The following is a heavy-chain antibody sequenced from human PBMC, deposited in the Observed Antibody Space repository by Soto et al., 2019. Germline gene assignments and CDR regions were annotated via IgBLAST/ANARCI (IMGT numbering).Heavy chain of an antibody. Sequence: EVQLVESGGGLVKPGGSLRLSCAASGFTFSSYTMNWVRQAPGKGLEWVSSISSSSTYIYYADSVKGRFTISRDNAKNSLYLQMNSLRAEDTAMYYCASYGYSGSYYLLWGQETLVTVSS. D-gene: IGHD1-26*01. CDR3: ASYGYSGSYYLL. J-gene: IGHJ4*02. CDR2: ISSSSTYI. V-gene: IGHV3-21*06. CDR1: GFTFSSYT.